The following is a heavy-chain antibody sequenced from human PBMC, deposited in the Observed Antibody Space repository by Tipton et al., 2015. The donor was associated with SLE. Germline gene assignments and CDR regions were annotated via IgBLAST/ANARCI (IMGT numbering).Heavy chain of an antibody. CDR1: GGSISESTYS. CDR2: MYFSGNT. Sequence: TLPLTCTVSGGSISESTYSWDWIRQAPGKGLEWIGSMYFSGNTYYNPFLRSRVTISADTSKNQFSLKLTSVTAADTAVYYCARDPKYWGQGTLVIVSS. J-gene: IGHJ4*02. V-gene: IGHV4-39*07. CDR3: ARDPKY.